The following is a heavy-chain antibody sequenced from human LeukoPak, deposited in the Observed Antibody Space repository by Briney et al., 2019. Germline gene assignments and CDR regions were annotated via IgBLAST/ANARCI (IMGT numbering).Heavy chain of an antibody. J-gene: IGHJ6*03. CDR2: ISYDGSNK. V-gene: IGHV3-30*04. CDR1: GITFSSYA. D-gene: IGHD6-19*01. CDR3: ARRYSSGWSSVWDYYYYMDV. Sequence: GGSLTLSCAASGITFSSYAMHWVRQAPGKGLEWVAVISYDGSNKYYADSVKGRFTISRDNSKNTLYLQMNSMRAEDTAVYYCARRYSSGWSSVWDYYYYMDVWGKGTTVTVSS.